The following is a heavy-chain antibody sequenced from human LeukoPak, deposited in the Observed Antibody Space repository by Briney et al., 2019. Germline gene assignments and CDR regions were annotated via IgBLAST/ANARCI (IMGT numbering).Heavy chain of an antibody. CDR2: INPNSGGT. CDR3: TRDPGTMLRGSRRGYDDYYYYMDV. D-gene: IGHD3-10*01. J-gene: IGHJ6*03. Sequence: GASVKVSCKASGYTFTGYYMHWVRQAPGQGLEWMGWINPNSGGTNYAQKFQGRVTISVDTSKNQFSLKLSSVTAADTAVYYCTRDPGTMLRGSRRGYDDYYYYMDVWGKGTTVTISS. CDR1: GYTFTGYY. V-gene: IGHV1-2*02.